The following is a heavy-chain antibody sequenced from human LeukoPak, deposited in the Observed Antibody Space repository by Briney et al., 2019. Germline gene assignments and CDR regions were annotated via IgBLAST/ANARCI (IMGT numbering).Heavy chain of an antibody. V-gene: IGHV1-2*02. CDR3: ARFAVHRRLTVAGQFGLDY. D-gene: IGHD6-19*01. Sequence: ASVKVSCKASGYTFTGYYMHWVRQAPGQGLEWMGWINPNSGGTNYAQKFQGRVTMTRDTSISTAYMELSRLRSDDTAVYYCARFAVHRRLTVAGQFGLDYWGQGTLVTVSS. CDR1: GYTFTGYY. CDR2: INPNSGGT. J-gene: IGHJ4*02.